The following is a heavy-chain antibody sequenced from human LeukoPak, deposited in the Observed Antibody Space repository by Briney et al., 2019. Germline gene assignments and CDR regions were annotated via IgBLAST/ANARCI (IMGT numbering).Heavy chain of an antibody. CDR3: ARVLLAKYMDV. D-gene: IGHD3-3*01. V-gene: IGHV3-7*01. CDR2: IKQDGSEK. Sequence: GGSLRLSCAASGFIFSSYWMSWVRQAPGKGLEWVANIKQDGSEKYYVDSVKGRFTISRDNAKNSLYLQMNSLRAEDTAVYYCARVLLAKYMDVWGKGTTVTVSS. CDR1: GFIFSSYW. J-gene: IGHJ6*03.